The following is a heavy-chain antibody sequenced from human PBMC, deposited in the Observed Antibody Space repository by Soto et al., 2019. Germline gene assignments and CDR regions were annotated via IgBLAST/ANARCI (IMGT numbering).Heavy chain of an antibody. CDR2: IYHSGST. CDR1: GGSISSGSYS. D-gene: IGHD3-22*01. CDR3: ARGYYYDSSAISAFDI. J-gene: IGHJ3*02. V-gene: IGHV4-30-2*01. Sequence: KTSETLSLTCAVSGGSISSGSYSWSWIRQPPGKGLEWIGYIYHSGSTYYNPSLKSRVTISVDRSKNQFSLKLSSVTAADTAVYYCARGYYYDSSAISAFDIWGQGTMVTVSS.